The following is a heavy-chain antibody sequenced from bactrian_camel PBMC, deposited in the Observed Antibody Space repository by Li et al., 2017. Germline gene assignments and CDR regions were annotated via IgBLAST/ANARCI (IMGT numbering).Heavy chain of an antibody. J-gene: IGHJ6*01. Sequence: HVQLVESGGDSVESGGSLRLSCSASGSPYDTPIMGWFRQAPGKQREGVAVIDSGGSTSYADSVEGRFTISEDNAKNTLYLQMNSLKPEDTAVYYCAADGGARTECPGENLGYWGQGTQVTVS. V-gene: IGHV3S53*01. CDR2: IDSGGST. CDR1: GSPYDTPI. CDR3: AADGGARTECPGENLGY.